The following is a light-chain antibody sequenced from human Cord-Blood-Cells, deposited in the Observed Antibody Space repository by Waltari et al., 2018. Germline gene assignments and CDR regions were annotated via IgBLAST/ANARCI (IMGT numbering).Light chain of an antibody. CDR3: AAWDDSLSGWV. J-gene: IGLJ3*02. V-gene: IGLV1-47*01. Sequence: QSVLTQPPSASGTPGQRVTISCSGSSSNIGSNYGYWYQQLPGTAPQPLIYRNKRRPSGAPDRFSGSKSGTSASLAISGLRSEDEADYYCAAWDDSLSGWVFGGGTKLTVL. CDR1: SSNIGSNY. CDR2: RNK.